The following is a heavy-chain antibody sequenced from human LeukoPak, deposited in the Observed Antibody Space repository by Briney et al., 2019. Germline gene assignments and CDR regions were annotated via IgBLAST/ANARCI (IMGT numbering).Heavy chain of an antibody. CDR3: ARDPSPHGRPWFDP. J-gene: IGHJ5*02. V-gene: IGHV3-21*01. D-gene: IGHD4-17*01. CDR1: GFTFSSYS. CDR2: ISSSSSYI. Sequence: PGGSLRLSCAASGFTFSSYSMNWVRQAPGKGLEWVSSISSSSSYIYYADSVKGRFTISRDNAKNSLYLQMNSLRAEDTAVYYCARDPSPHGRPWFDPWGQGTLVTVSS.